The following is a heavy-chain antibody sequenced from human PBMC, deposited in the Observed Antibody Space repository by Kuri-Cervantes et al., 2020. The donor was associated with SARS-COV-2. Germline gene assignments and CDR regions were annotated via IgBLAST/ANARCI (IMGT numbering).Heavy chain of an antibody. D-gene: IGHD6-19*01. V-gene: IGHV3-11*04. CDR3: ATTGYSSGWYNFDY. Sequence: LSLTCAVYGGSFSGYYWSWIRQAPGKGLEWVSYISSSGSTIYYADSVKGRFTISRDNAKNSLYLLMNTLRAEDTAVYYCATTGYSSGWYNFDYWGQGTLVTVSS. CDR1: GGSFSGYY. CDR2: ISSSGSTI. J-gene: IGHJ4*02.